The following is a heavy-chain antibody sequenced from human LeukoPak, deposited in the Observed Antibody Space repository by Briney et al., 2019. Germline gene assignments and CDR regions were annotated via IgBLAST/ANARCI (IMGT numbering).Heavy chain of an antibody. D-gene: IGHD4-17*01. Sequence: PGGSLRLSCAASGFTVSSNYMSWVRQAPGKGLEWVSVIYSGGSTYYADSVKGRFTISRDNSKNTLYLQMNSLRAEDTAVYYCARGGYGDYAYRPIDYWGQGTLVTVSS. V-gene: IGHV3-66*01. J-gene: IGHJ4*02. CDR3: ARGGYGDYAYRPIDY. CDR2: IYSGGST. CDR1: GFTVSSNY.